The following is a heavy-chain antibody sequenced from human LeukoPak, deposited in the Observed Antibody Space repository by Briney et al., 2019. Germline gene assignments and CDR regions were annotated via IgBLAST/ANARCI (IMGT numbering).Heavy chain of an antibody. CDR3: ARVGSYPWFYYYYGMDV. J-gene: IGHJ6*02. CDR1: GFTFSSYC. V-gene: IGHV3-7*01. Sequence: PGGSLRLSCAASGFTFSSYCMSWVRQAPGKGLEWVANIKQDGSEKYYVDSVKGRFTISRDNAKNSLYLQMNSLRAEDTAVYYCARVGSYPWFYYYYGMDVWGQGTTVTVSS. CDR2: IKQDGSEK. D-gene: IGHD5-18*01.